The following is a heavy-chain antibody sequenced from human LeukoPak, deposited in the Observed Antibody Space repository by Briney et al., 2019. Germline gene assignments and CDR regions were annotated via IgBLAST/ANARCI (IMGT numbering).Heavy chain of an antibody. D-gene: IGHD5-24*01. J-gene: IGHJ4*02. CDR2: ISYRGST. V-gene: IGHV4-59*01. CDR1: GASISSYY. Sequence: SETLSLTCTVSGASISSYYWSWIRQPPGKGLDWIGYISYRGSTNYNPSLKSRVTISVDKSKNQFSLTLSSVTAADTAVYYCATLDVTPGTNGYNFAHWGQGTLVTVSS. CDR3: ATLDVTPGTNGYNFAH.